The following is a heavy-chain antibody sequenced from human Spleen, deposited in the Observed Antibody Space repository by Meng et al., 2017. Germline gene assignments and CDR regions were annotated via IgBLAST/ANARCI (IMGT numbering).Heavy chain of an antibody. Sequence: QVQLVQSGAEVKKPGASVKVSCKASGYTFTSYGISWVRQAPGQGLEWMGWISAYNGNTNYAQKLQGRVTMTTDTSTSTASMELRSLRSDDTAVYYCATSSYYDFWSDYYDWGQGTLVTVSS. CDR1: GYTFTSYG. CDR3: ATSSYYDFWSDYYD. J-gene: IGHJ4*02. V-gene: IGHV1-18*01. CDR2: ISAYNGNT. D-gene: IGHD3-3*01.